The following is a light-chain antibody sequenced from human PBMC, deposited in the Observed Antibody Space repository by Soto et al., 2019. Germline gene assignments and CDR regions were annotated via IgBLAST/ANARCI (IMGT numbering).Light chain of an antibody. CDR2: AAS. CDR1: QSISSY. CDR3: QQSYSTPVYT. V-gene: IGKV1-39*01. J-gene: IGKJ2*01. Sequence: DIQMTQSPSSLSASVGDRVTITCRASQSISSYLNWYQQKPGKAPKLLIHAASSLQSGVPSRFSGSGSGTEFTLTISSLQPEDFATYYCQQSYSTPVYTFGQGTKLEIK.